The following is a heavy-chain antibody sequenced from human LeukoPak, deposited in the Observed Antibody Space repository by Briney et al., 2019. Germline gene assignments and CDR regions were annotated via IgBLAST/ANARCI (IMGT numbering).Heavy chain of an antibody. CDR3: ARDQEGFDY. CDR2: IYPRDGST. J-gene: IGHJ4*02. CDR1: GYTFTSNH. V-gene: IGHV1-46*01. Sequence: ASVKVSCKASGYTFTSNHIHWVRQAPEQGLEWMGMIYPRDGSTSYAQKFQGRVTVTRDTSTSTVHMELSGLRSEDTAVYYCARDQEGFDYWGQGTLVTVSS.